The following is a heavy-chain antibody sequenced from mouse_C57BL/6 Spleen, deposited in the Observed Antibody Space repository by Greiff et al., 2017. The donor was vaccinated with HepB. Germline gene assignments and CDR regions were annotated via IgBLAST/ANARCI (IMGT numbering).Heavy chain of an antibody. J-gene: IGHJ3*01. D-gene: IGHD1-1*01. Sequence: DVKLQESGTVLARPGASVKMSCKTSGYTFTSYWMHWVKQRPGQGLEWIGAIYPGNSDTSYNQKFKGKAKLTAVTSASTAYMELSSLTNEDSAVYYCTREATTVVEGFADWGQGTLVTVSA. V-gene: IGHV1-5*01. CDR1: GYTFTSYW. CDR2: IYPGNSDT. CDR3: TREATTVVEGFAD.